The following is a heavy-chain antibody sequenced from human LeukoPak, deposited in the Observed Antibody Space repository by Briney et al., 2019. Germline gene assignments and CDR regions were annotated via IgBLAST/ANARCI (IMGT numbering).Heavy chain of an antibody. Sequence: ASVKVSCKASGYTFTGYYMHWVRQAPGQGLEWMGWINPNSGGTNYAQKVQGRVTMTRDTSISTAYMELSRLRSDDTAVYYCARATAFLLWFGELMGAFDIWGQGTMVTVSS. CDR3: ARATAFLLWFGELMGAFDI. V-gene: IGHV1-2*02. CDR1: GYTFTGYY. D-gene: IGHD3-10*01. CDR2: INPNSGGT. J-gene: IGHJ3*02.